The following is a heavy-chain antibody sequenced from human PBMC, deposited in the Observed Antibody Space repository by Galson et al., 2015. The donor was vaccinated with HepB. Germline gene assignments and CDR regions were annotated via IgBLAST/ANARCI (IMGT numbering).Heavy chain of an antibody. CDR2: ISYDGSNK. V-gene: IGHV3-30*18. CDR3: AKDVYVDTALEVYQYYYMDV. CDR1: GFTFSSYG. Sequence: SLRLSCAASGFTFSSYGMHWVRQAPGKGLEWVAVISYDGSNKYYADSVKGRFTISRDNSKNTLYLQMNSLRAEDTAVYYCAKDVYVDTALEVYQYYYMDVWGKGTPVTVSS. D-gene: IGHD5-18*01. J-gene: IGHJ6*03.